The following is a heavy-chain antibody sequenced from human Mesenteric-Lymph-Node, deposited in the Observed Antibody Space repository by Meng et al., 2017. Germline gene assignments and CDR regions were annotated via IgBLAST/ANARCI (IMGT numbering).Heavy chain of an antibody. CDR3: ARGRPDYTSSWYIY. V-gene: IGHV1-2*06. D-gene: IGHD6-13*01. J-gene: IGHJ4*02. CDR2: INPNSGGT. Sequence: ASVKVSCKASGYTFTGYYMHWVRQAPGQGLEWMGRINPNSGGTNYAQKFQGRVTMTRDTSTNTVYLELSSLTSEDTAVYYCARGRPDYTSSWYIYWGQGTLVTVSS. CDR1: GYTFTGYY.